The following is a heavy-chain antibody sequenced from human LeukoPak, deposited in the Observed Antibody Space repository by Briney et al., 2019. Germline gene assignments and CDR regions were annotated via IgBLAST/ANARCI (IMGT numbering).Heavy chain of an antibody. D-gene: IGHD3-22*01. CDR3: ARELRSSGYYCDY. CDR1: GFIFNSYE. CDR2: ISSSGRTI. V-gene: IGHV3-48*03. Sequence: GGSLRLSCAASGFIFNSYEMNWVRQAPGKGLEWVSYISSSGRTIYYADSVKGRFTISRDNANNSVYLQMNSLRAEDTAIYYCARELRSSGYYCDYWGQGILVTVSS. J-gene: IGHJ4*02.